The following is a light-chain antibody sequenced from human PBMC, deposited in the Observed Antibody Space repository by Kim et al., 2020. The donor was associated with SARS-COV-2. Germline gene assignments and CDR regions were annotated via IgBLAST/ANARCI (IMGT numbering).Light chain of an antibody. J-gene: IGLJ1*01. V-gene: IGLV2-14*03. CDR3: SSYTSSITLYV. CDR2: DVS. CDR1: SSDVGGYNY. Sequence: QSALTQPASVSGSPGQSITISCTGTSSDVGGYNYVSWYQHHPGKAPKLMIYDVSNRPSGVSNRFSGSKSGNTASLTISGLQAEDEADYYCSSYTSSITLYVFGTGTKVTVL.